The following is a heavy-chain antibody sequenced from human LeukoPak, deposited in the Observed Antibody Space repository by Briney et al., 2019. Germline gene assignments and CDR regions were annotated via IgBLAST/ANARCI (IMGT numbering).Heavy chain of an antibody. D-gene: IGHD5-18*01. CDR2: ISGSGGGT. J-gene: IGHJ4*02. V-gene: IGHV3-23*01. Sequence: PGGSLRLSCAASGFTFSSYAMSWVRQAPGKGLEWVSAISGSGGGTYYADSVKGRFTISRDNSKNTLYLQMNSLRAEDTAVYYCAKVQKSMVTSIDYWGQGTLVTVSS. CDR1: GFTFSSYA. CDR3: AKVQKSMVTSIDY.